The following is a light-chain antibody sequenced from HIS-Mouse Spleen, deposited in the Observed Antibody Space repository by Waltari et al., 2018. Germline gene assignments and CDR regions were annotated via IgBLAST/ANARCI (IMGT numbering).Light chain of an antibody. V-gene: IGLV2-14*03. CDR1: SSDVGGYNY. CDR2: DVS. CDR3: SSYTSSSTLV. Sequence: QSALTQPASASGSPGQSITISCTGTSSDVGGYNYVSWYQQHPGKAPELMIYDVSNRPSGVSNRVSGSKSGNTASLTISGLQAEDEADYYCSSYTSSSTLVFGGGTKLTVL. J-gene: IGLJ2*01.